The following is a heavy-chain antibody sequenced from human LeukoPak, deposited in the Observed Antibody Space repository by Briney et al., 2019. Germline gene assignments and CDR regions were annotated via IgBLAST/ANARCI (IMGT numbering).Heavy chain of an antibody. Sequence: GRSVRLSCAASEFTFSNYSMSCVPHAPGKGLEWVSVISCSGSRTYYADSVKDRFAISRDNAKNPLYLQMNSLRAEDTAVYYCARNAYGDRSSFDYWGQGTLVTVSS. CDR1: EFTFSNYS. J-gene: IGHJ4*02. D-gene: IGHD4-17*01. V-gene: IGHV3-23*01. CDR2: ISCSGSRT. CDR3: ARNAYGDRSSFDY.